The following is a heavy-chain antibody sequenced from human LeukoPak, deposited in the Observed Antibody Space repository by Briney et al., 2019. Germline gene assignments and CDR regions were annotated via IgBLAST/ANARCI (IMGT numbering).Heavy chain of an antibody. CDR1: GGTFSSYA. V-gene: IGHV1-69*13. CDR3: ARGGLSYRGGDCYSDYYFDY. D-gene: IGHD2-21*02. J-gene: IGHJ4*02. Sequence: GASVKVSCKASGGTFSSYAISWVRQAPGQGLEWMGGIIPIFGTANYAQKFQGRVTITADESTSTAYMELSSLRSEDTAVYYCARGGLSYRGGDCYSDYYFDYWGQGTLVTVSS. CDR2: IIPIFGTA.